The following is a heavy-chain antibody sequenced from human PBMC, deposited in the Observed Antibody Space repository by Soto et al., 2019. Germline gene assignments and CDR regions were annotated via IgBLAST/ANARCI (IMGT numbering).Heavy chain of an antibody. Sequence: ASVKVSCKASGYTFTSYDINWVRQATGQGLEWMGWMNPNSGNTGYAQKLQGRVTMTRNTSISTAYMELSSLRSEDTAVYYCAICGYSSSWYELGYYYYYGMDVWGQGTTVTVSS. J-gene: IGHJ6*02. V-gene: IGHV1-8*01. CDR2: MNPNSGNT. CDR1: GYTFTSYD. CDR3: AICGYSSSWYELGYYYYYGMDV. D-gene: IGHD6-13*01.